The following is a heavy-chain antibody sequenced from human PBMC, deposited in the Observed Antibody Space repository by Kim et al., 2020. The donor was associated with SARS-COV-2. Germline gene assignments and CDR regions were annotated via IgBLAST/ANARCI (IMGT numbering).Heavy chain of an antibody. J-gene: IGHJ5*02. CDR3: ARGPNWFDP. Sequence: GTKGYAQKFQGRVTMTRNTSISTAYMELSSLRSEDTAVYYCARGPNWFDPWGQGTLVTVSS. CDR2: GTK. V-gene: IGHV1-8*01.